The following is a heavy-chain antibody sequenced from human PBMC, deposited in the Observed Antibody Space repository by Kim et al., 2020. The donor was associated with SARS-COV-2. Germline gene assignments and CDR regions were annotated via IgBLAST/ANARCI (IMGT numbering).Heavy chain of an antibody. Sequence: SETLSLTCGVSGGSFSAYYWSWIRQPPGKGLEWIGEVSHSGGTNYSPSLKSRATISVDTSKTHFTLKLTSVTAADTAVYYCARGRNRSIWNGLPEYFLYWGPGTLVTVSS. CDR2: VSHSGGT. D-gene: IGHD1-1*01. J-gene: IGHJ1*01. CDR3: ARGRNRSIWNGLPEYFLY. V-gene: IGHV4-34*01. CDR1: GGSFSAYY.